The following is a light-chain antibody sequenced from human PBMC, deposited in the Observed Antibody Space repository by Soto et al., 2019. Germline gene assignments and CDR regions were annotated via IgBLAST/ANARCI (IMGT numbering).Light chain of an antibody. J-gene: IGKJ5*01. CDR1: QSVSSSY. V-gene: IGKV3-20*01. Sequence: EVVLTQSPGTLSFSPGERATLSCRASQSVSSSYLAWYQQKPGQAPRLLIYGASTRATGIPARFSGSGSGTDFTLTIARLETEDFAVYYCQEYDGAPITFGLGTRLEIK. CDR2: GAS. CDR3: QEYDGAPIT.